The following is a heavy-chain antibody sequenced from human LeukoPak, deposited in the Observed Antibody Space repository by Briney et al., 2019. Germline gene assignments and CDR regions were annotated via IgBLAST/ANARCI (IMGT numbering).Heavy chain of an antibody. CDR1: GFSFSNYG. D-gene: IGHD4-23*01. Sequence: GGSLRLSCVASGFSFSNYGMHWVRQAPGKGLEWVAVISYDGSNKYYADSVKGRFTISRDNSKNTLYLQMNSLRAEDTAVYYCARETTVVTRDIDYFDYWGQGTLFTVSS. CDR2: ISYDGSNK. J-gene: IGHJ4*02. V-gene: IGHV3-30*03. CDR3: ARETTVVTRDIDYFDY.